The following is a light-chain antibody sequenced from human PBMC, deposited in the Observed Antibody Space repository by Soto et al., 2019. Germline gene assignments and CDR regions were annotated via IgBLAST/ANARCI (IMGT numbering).Light chain of an antibody. CDR2: GAS. V-gene: IGKV3-20*01. Sequence: ETVLTQSPGTLSLSPGERATVSCRASQSINNNFLAWYQLRPGQAPSLLISGASSRATGIPDRISGGGSGADFTLTITRVEAEDSAMYYCQHYVGSPTFGQGTKVDIK. J-gene: IGKJ1*01. CDR1: QSINNNF. CDR3: QHYVGSPT.